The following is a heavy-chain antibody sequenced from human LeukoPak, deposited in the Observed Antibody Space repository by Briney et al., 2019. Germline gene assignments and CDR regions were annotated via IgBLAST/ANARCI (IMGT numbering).Heavy chain of an antibody. J-gene: IGHJ6*03. CDR2: IYYSGST. Sequence: SETLSLTCTVSGGSISSYCWSWIRQPPGKGLEWIGYIYYSGSTNYNPSLKSRVTISVDTSKNQFSLKLNSVTAADTAVYFCARGRVSSSTWYSTYYYYFYMDVWGKGTTVTVSS. CDR3: ARGRVSSSTWYSTYYYYFYMDV. CDR1: GGSISSYC. V-gene: IGHV4-59*01. D-gene: IGHD6-13*01.